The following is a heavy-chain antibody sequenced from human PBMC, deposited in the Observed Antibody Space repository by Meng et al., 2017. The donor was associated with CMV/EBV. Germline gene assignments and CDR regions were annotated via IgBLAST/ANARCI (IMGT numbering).Heavy chain of an antibody. CDR2: IYSGGSST. V-gene: IGHV3-23*03. D-gene: IGHD6-13*01. J-gene: IGHJ5*02. Sequence: GGSLRPSCAASGFTFSSYAMSWVRQAPGKGLEWVSVIYSGGSSTYYADSVKGRFTISRDNSKNTLYLQMNSLRAEDTAVNYGAKGGSSWYDPWGQGTLVTVSS. CDR3: AKGGSSWYDP. CDR1: GFTFSSYA.